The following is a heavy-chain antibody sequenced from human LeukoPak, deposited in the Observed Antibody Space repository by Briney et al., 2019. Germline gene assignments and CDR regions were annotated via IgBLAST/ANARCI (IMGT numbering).Heavy chain of an antibody. J-gene: IGHJ3*02. D-gene: IGHD6-13*01. CDR1: GGSMTSGSYY. Sequence: SETLSLTCTVSGGSMTSGSYYWNWIRQSAGKGLEWLGHVYTTGSTSYNPSLRSRVTISVDMSKNQFSLKLSSVTAADTAVYYCARSSRWFGDAFDIWGQGTMVTVSS. CDR3: ARSSRWFGDAFDI. CDR2: VYTTGST. V-gene: IGHV4-61*09.